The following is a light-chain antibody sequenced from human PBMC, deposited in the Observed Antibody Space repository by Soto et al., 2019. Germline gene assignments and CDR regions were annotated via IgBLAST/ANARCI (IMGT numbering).Light chain of an antibody. V-gene: IGKV3-15*01. CDR2: GAS. Sequence: EIVMTQSPATLSVSPGERATLSCRASQSVSSNLAWYQQKPGQAPRLLIYGASTRATGIPARFSGSGSGTEFTLTSSCLKSEDFAVYDCQQYNNWPPWTFGQGTKVEIK. CDR3: QQYNNWPPWT. CDR1: QSVSSN. J-gene: IGKJ1*01.